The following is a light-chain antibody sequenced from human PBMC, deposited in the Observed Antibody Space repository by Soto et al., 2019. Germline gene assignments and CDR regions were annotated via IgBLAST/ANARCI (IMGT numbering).Light chain of an antibody. CDR2: GAS. Sequence: EIVLTQSPGTLSLSPGERATLSCRASQSVSSSSYLAWYQQKPGQAPRLLIYGASSRATGIPDRFSGSGSETAFTLTSSRLEPEDFAVYYCRQYGSSPSYTFGQGTKLEIK. J-gene: IGKJ2*01. V-gene: IGKV3-20*01. CDR3: RQYGSSPSYT. CDR1: QSVSSSSY.